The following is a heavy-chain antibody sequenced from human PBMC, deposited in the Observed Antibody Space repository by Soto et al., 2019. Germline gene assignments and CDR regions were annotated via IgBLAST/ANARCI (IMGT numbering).Heavy chain of an antibody. CDR3: AGDPIGCSSTSCYRRFDP. CDR2: IIPILGIA. V-gene: IGHV1-69*08. Sequence: QVQLVQSGAEVKKPGSSVKVSCKASGGTFSSYTISWVRQAPGQGLEWMGRIIPILGIANYAQKFQGRVTITADKSTSTAYMELSSLRSEDTAVYYCAGDPIGCSSTSCYRRFDPWGQGTLVTVSS. CDR1: GGTFSSYT. J-gene: IGHJ5*02. D-gene: IGHD2-2*02.